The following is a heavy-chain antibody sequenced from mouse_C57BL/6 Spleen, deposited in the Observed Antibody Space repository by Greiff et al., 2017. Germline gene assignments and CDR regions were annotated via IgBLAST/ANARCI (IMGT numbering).Heavy chain of an antibody. CDR3: ATTFDY. CDR2: IYPGDGDT. Sequence: QVHVMQSGPELVKPGASVKISCKASGYAFSSSWMNWVKQRPGKGLEWIGRIYPGDGDTNYNGKFKGKATLTADKSSSTAYMQLSSLTSEDSAVYFCATTFDYWGKGTTLTVSS. D-gene: IGHD2-1*01. CDR1: GYAFSSSW. V-gene: IGHV1-82*01. J-gene: IGHJ2*01.